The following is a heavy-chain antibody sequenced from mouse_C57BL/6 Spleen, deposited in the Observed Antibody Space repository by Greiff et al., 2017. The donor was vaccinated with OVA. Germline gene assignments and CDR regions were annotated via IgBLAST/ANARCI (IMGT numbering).Heavy chain of an antibody. Sequence: QVQLKESGPGLVQPSQSLSITCTVSGFSLTSYGVHWVRQSPGKGLEWLGVIWRGGSTDSNAAFMSRLSITKDNSKSQVFFKMNSQQADATARYYCAKGGLYGNYSFAYWGQGTLVTVSA. V-gene: IGHV2-5*01. D-gene: IGHD2-1*01. CDR1: GFSLTSYG. CDR2: IWRGGST. J-gene: IGHJ3*01. CDR3: AKGGLYGNYSFAY.